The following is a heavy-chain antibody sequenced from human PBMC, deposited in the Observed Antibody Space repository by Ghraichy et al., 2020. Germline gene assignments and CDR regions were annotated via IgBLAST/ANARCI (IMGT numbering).Heavy chain of an antibody. J-gene: IGHJ6*02. V-gene: IGHV3-48*02. D-gene: IGHD4-23*01. Sequence: GESLNISCVGSGFTFSTYSMNWVRQSPGKGLEWVAYITSSSRTKSYADSVKGRFTISRDNGQNSLYLQMNSLRDEDTAVYYCARGSTVVRFFYYAGMDVWGQGTTVTVSS. CDR2: ITSSSRTK. CDR1: GFTFSTYS. CDR3: ARGSTVVRFFYYAGMDV.